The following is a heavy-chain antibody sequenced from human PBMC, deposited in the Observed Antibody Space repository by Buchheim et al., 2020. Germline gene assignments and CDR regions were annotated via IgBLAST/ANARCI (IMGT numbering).Heavy chain of an antibody. V-gene: IGHV3-30*18. CDR2: ISYDGSNK. Sequence: QVQLVESGGGVVQPGRSLRLSCAASGFTFSSYGMHWVRQAPGKGLEWVAVISYDGSNKYYADSVKGRFTISRDNSKNTLYLQMNSLRAEDTAVYYCAKSRLEDVGTYYYMDVWGKGTT. D-gene: IGHD1-1*01. CDR1: GFTFSSYG. CDR3: AKSRLEDVGTYYYMDV. J-gene: IGHJ6*03.